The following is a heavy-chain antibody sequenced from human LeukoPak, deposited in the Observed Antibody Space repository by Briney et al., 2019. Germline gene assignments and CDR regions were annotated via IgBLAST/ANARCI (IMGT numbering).Heavy chain of an antibody. J-gene: IGHJ4*02. CDR3: ARDRSLGIIDY. CDR1: GGSISSYY. Sequence: SETLSLTCTVSGGSISSYYWSWIRQPPGKGLEWIGYIYYSGSTNYNPSLKSRVTISVDASKNHFSLTLSSVTAADTAVYYCARDRSLGIIDYWGQGALVTVSS. CDR2: IYYSGST. D-gene: IGHD3-16*01. V-gene: IGHV4-59*01.